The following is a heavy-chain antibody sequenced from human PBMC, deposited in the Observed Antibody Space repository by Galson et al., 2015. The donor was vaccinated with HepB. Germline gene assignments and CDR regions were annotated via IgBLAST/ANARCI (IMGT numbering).Heavy chain of an antibody. J-gene: IGHJ4*02. V-gene: IGHV2-26*01. CDR3: ARTRAGADDY. CDR2: IISNDEK. CDR1: GFSLNSDRMG. D-gene: IGHD6-13*01. Sequence: PALVKPTQTLTLTCTVSGFSLNSDRMGVSWIRQPPGKALEWLAQIISNDEKSYSTSLKSRLIISKDTSKSQVVLTMTNMDPVDTATYYCARTRAGADDYWGQGTLVTVSS.